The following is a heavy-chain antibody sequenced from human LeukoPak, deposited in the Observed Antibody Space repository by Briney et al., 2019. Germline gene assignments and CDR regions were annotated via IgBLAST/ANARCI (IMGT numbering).Heavy chain of an antibody. Sequence: SETLSLTCAVSGYSISSGYYWGWIRQPPGKGLEWIGSIYHSGSTYYNPSLKSRVTISVDTSKNQFSLKLSSVTAADTAVYYCARVRGYTTVAGRGHFDYWGQGTLVPVSS. CDR3: ARVRGYTTVAGRGHFDY. CDR2: IYHSGST. D-gene: IGHD6-19*01. CDR1: GYSISSGYY. V-gene: IGHV4-38-2*01. J-gene: IGHJ4*02.